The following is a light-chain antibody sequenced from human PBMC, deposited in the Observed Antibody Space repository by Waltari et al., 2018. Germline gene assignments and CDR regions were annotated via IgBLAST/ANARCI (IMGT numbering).Light chain of an antibody. Sequence: QSALTQPASVSGSPGQSITISCPGTSSDVGGYNYVSWYQQHPGKAPRLMVYEVSNRASGVSTRLSGSKSGRAASLTISGLQAEDEADYYCSSYTSSSTLWVVGGGTKLTVL. V-gene: IGLV2-14*01. CDR3: SSYTSSSTLWV. CDR2: EVS. J-gene: IGLJ3*02. CDR1: SSDVGGYNY.